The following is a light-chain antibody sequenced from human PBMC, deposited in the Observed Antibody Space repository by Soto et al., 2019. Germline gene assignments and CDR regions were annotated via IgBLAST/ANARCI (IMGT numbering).Light chain of an antibody. Sequence: QSALTQPASVSGSPGQSITISCTGTSSDVGGYNYVSWYQQHPGKVPKLMIYDVSNRPSGVSNRFSGSKSGNTASLTISGLQAEDEADYYCSSYTSSSTYVFAIGTKLTVL. CDR3: SSYTSSSTYV. J-gene: IGLJ1*01. V-gene: IGLV2-14*03. CDR1: SSDVGGYNY. CDR2: DVS.